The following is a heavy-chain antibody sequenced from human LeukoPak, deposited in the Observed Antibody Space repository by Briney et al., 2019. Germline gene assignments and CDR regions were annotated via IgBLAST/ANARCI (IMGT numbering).Heavy chain of an antibody. CDR1: GGSISSSSYY. V-gene: IGHV4-39*01. Sequence: SETLSLTCTVSGGSISSSSYYWGWIRQPPGKGLEWIGSIYYSGSTYYNPSLKSRVTISVDTSKNQFSLKLSSVTAADTAVYYCARHFKALLMTANWFDPWGQGTLVTVSS. CDR3: ARHFKALLMTANWFDP. CDR2: IYYSGST. J-gene: IGHJ5*02.